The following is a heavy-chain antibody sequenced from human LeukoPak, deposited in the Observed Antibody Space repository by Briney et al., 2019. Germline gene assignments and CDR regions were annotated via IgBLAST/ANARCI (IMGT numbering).Heavy chain of an antibody. D-gene: IGHD2-8*01. J-gene: IGHJ4*02. V-gene: IGHV3-21*01. Sequence: GGSLRLSCAASGFTFSSYIMNWVRQAPGKGLEWVSSISSSCSYIYYADSVKGRFTISRDNAKNSLYLQMNSLRAEDTAVYYCARDRLLMVYAMIDYWGQGTLATVSS. CDR2: ISSSCSYI. CDR1: GFTFSSYI. CDR3: ARDRLLMVYAMIDY.